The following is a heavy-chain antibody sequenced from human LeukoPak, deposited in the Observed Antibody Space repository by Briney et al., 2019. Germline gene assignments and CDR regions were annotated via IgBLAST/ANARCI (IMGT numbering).Heavy chain of an antibody. J-gene: IGHJ6*02. CDR1: GFTLSNYW. CDR2: INADGSSA. V-gene: IGHV3-74*01. CDR3: ARDYGRSRDYGMDV. D-gene: IGHD3-10*01. Sequence: PGGSLRLSCAASGFTLSNYWMPWVRQAPGEGLVWVSRINADGSSASYADSVKGRFTISRDNAKNTLYLQMNSLRAEDTAMYYCARDYGRSRDYGMDVWGQGTTVTVSS.